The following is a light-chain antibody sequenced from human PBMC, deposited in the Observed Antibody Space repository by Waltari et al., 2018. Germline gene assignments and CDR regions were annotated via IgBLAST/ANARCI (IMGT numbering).Light chain of an antibody. CDR2: GAS. CDR1: QSVSSN. CDR3: QQYNNWPPGT. Sequence: EIVMTQSPATLSVSPGERATLSCRASQSVSSNLAWYQQKPGQAPRLLIYGASTRATGIPARFSGIGSGTEFTLTISSLQSEDFAVYYCQQYNNWPPGTFGQGTKLEIK. J-gene: IGKJ2*02. V-gene: IGKV3-15*01.